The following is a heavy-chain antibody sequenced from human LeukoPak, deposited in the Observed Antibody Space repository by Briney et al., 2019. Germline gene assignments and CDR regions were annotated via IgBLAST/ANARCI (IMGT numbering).Heavy chain of an antibody. D-gene: IGHD3-22*01. Sequence: GGSLRLSCAASGFTFSSYAMHWVRQAPGKGLEYVSAISSNGGSTYYANSVKGRFTISRDNSKNTLYLQMGSLRAEDMAVYYCARVRNYYYDSSGYYGNDAFDIWGQGTMVTVSS. CDR1: GFTFSSYA. CDR2: ISSNGGST. V-gene: IGHV3-64*01. J-gene: IGHJ3*02. CDR3: ARVRNYYYDSSGYYGNDAFDI.